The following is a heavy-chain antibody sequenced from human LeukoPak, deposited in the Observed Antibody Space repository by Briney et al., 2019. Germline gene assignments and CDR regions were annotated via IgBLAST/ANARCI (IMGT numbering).Heavy chain of an antibody. V-gene: IGHV3-48*01. Sequence: GGSLRLSCAASGFTFSTYSMNWVRQAPGKGLEWVSYISSSSSTIYYADSVKGRFTISRDDSKNTLYLQMSSLRAEDTAIYYCVKGVAARLDYWGQGTLVTVSS. CDR1: GFTFSTYS. CDR3: VKGVAARLDY. CDR2: ISSSSSTI. D-gene: IGHD6-6*01. J-gene: IGHJ4*02.